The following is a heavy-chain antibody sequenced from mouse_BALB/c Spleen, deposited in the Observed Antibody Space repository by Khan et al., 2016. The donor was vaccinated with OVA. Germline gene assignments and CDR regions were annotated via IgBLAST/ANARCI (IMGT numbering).Heavy chain of an antibody. J-gene: IGHJ2*01. V-gene: IGHV1S81*02. CDR3: ARIKKIVATYFDY. CDR1: GYTFTSYW. Sequence: QVQLQQPGAELVKAGASVKMSCKASGYTFTSYWMHWVKQRLGQGLEWFAETNPTNGRAYYNEKFKSKATLTADKSSSTAYMLLSGPTFEDSAVDYCARIKKIVATYFDYWGQGTTLTVSS. D-gene: IGHD1-1*01. CDR2: TNPTNGRA.